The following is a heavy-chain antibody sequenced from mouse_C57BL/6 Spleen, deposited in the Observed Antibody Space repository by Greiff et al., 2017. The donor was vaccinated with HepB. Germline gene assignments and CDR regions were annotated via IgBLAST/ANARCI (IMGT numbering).Heavy chain of an antibody. V-gene: IGHV5-17*01. CDR1: GFTFSDYG. CDR2: ISSGSSTI. J-gene: IGHJ2*01. CDR3: AREGELGYYFDY. Sequence: VQLKESGGGLVKPGGSLKLSCAASGFTFSDYGMHWVRQAPEKGLEWVAYISSGSSTIYYADTVKGRYTISKDNAKNNLFLQMTSLKSEDTAMYYCAREGELGYYFDYWGQGTTLTVSS. D-gene: IGHD4-1*01.